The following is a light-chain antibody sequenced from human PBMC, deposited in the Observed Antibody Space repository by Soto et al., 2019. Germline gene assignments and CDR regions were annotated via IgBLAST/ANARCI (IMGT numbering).Light chain of an antibody. Sequence: EIVMTQSPATLSVSPGERATLSCRASQSVSSKLAWYQQKPGQAPRLLIYRASTRATDIPARFSGSGSGTEFTLTISSLQSEDFAIYYCQQYNNWPYTFGQGTKVDIK. CDR3: QQYNNWPYT. V-gene: IGKV3-15*01. CDR1: QSVSSK. CDR2: RAS. J-gene: IGKJ2*01.